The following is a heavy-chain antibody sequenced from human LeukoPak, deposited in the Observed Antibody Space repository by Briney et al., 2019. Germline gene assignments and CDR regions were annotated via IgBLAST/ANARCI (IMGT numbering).Heavy chain of an antibody. V-gene: IGHV3-21*01. Sequence: SGGSLRLSCAASGFTFSSYSMNWVRQAPGKGLEWVSSISSSSSYIYYADSVKGRFTISRDNAKNSLYLQMNSLRAEDTAVYYCARIPRDGYTRFDYWGQGTLVTVSS. D-gene: IGHD5-24*01. CDR2: ISSSSSYI. J-gene: IGHJ4*02. CDR3: ARIPRDGYTRFDY. CDR1: GFTFSSYS.